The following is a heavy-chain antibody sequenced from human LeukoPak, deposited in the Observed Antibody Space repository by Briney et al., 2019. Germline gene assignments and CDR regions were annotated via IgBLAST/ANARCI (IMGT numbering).Heavy chain of an antibody. CDR1: GYTFTSYD. Sequence: ASVKVSCKASGYTFTSYDINWVRQATGQGLEWMGWMNPNSGNTGYAQKFQGRVTMTRNTSISTAYMELSSLRSEDTAVYYCAHSPRLGYCSGGSCYSVNWFDPWGQGTLVTVSP. V-gene: IGHV1-8*01. CDR3: AHSPRLGYCSGGSCYSVNWFDP. J-gene: IGHJ5*02. D-gene: IGHD2-15*01. CDR2: MNPNSGNT.